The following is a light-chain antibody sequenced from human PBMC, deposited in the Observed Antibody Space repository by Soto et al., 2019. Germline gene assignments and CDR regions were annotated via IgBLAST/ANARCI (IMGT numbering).Light chain of an antibody. CDR1: SNDVGTYNL. J-gene: IGLJ2*01. CDR2: EAR. Sequence: QSALTQPASVSGSPGQSITISCTGISNDVGTYNLVSWYQHHPGQAPKLIIYEARKRPSGVPNRFSGCKSGNTASLTISGLHDEDEADYYCCSDEGGYILLFGGGTKLTVL. CDR3: CSDEGGYILL. V-gene: IGLV2-23*01.